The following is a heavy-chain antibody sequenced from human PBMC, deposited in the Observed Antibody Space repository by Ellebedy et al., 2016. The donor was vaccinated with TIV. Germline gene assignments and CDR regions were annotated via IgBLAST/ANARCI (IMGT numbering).Heavy chain of an antibody. CDR3: ARDHYDFWSGYYLDY. CDR1: GFTFSSYA. V-gene: IGHV3-30-3*01. Sequence: PGGSLRLSCAASGFTFSSYAMHWVRQAPGKGLEWMAVISYDGSNKYYADSVKGRFTISRDNSKNTLYLQMNGLRAEDTAVYYCARDHYDFWSGYYLDYWGQGTLVTVSS. CDR2: ISYDGSNK. J-gene: IGHJ4*02. D-gene: IGHD3-3*01.